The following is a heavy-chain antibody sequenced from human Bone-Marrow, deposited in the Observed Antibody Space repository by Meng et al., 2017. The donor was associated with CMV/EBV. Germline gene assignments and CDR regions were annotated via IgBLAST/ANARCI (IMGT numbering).Heavy chain of an antibody. CDR3: ANDAGYCASDSCPTFDH. D-gene: IGHD2-2*01. CDR1: GFIFSNFG. CDR2: IRHDASNY. J-gene: IGHJ4*02. Sequence: GGSLRLSCAASGFIFSNFGMHWVRQAPGKGLEWVVFIRHDASNYYYADSVKGRFTISRDNSRNTLYLQMKSLRSEDTAVYYCANDAGYCASDSCPTFDHWGQGALVTVSS. V-gene: IGHV3-30*02.